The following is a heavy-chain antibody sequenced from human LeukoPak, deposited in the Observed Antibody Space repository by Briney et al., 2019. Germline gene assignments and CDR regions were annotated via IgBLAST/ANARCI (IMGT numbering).Heavy chain of an antibody. CDR1: GYTFTGYY. D-gene: IGHD3-22*01. CDR3: AIWYDSSGYFDY. J-gene: IGHJ4*02. V-gene: IGHV1-2*02. CDR2: INPNSGGT. Sequence: ASVTVSCKASGYTFTGYYMHWVRQAPGQGLEWMGWINPNSGGTNYAQKFQGRVTMTRDTSISTAYMELSRLRSDDTAVYYCAIWYDSSGYFDYWGQGTLVTVSS.